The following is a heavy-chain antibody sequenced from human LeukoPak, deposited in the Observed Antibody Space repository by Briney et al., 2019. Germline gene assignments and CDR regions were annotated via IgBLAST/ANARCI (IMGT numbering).Heavy chain of an antibody. CDR2: IYSSGST. Sequence: SETLSLTCSVSGVSISSGSNYWGWIRQPPGKTLEWIGSIYSSGSTYYNPSLKSRVIILFDTAKNHFSLNLSSVTAADTAVYYCARGEYDYVWGSYRYADYWGQGTLVTVSS. CDR1: GVSISSGSNY. V-gene: IGHV4-39*07. CDR3: ARGEYDYVWGSYRYADY. D-gene: IGHD3-16*02. J-gene: IGHJ4*02.